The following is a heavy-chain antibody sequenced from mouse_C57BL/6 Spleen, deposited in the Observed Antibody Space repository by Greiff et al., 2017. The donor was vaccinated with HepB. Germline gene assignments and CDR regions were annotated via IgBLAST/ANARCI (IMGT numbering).Heavy chain of an antibody. CDR3: ARGGSSSFAY. Sequence: QVQLKESGAELVKPGASVKISCKASGYAFSSYWMNWVKQRPGKGLEWIGQFYPGDGDTNYNGKFKGKATLTADKSSSTAYMQLSSLTSEDSAVYFCARGGSSSFAYWGQGTLVTVSA. V-gene: IGHV1-80*01. J-gene: IGHJ3*01. CDR1: GYAFSSYW. D-gene: IGHD1-1*01. CDR2: FYPGDGDT.